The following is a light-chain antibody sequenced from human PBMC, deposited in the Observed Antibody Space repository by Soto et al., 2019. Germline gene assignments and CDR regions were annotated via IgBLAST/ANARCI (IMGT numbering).Light chain of an antibody. J-gene: IGLJ2*01. Sequence: QSVLTQPASVSGSPGQSITISCTGTSSDVGAYNYVSWYHQYPGKAPKLMIYGVNYRPAEVSYRFSASKSGNTASLTISGLQAEDEGTYYCSSYTNTRTPVIFGGGTKVTVL. CDR3: SSYTNTRTPVI. CDR1: SSDVGAYNY. CDR2: GVN. V-gene: IGLV2-14*01.